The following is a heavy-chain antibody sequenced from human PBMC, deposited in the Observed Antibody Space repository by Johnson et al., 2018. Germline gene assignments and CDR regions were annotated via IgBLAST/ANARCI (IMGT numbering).Heavy chain of an antibody. J-gene: IGHJ3*02. CDR3: AKEYRYCSGGSCYSVDAFDI. CDR2: ISWNSGSI. D-gene: IGHD2-15*01. CDR1: GFTFDDYA. V-gene: IGHV3-9*01. Sequence: QLVESGGGLVQPGRSLRLSCAASGFTFDDYAMHWVRQAPGKGLEWVSGISWNSGSIGYADSVKGRFTISRDNAKNSLYLQMNSLRAEDTALYYCAKEYRYCSGGSCYSVDAFDIWGQGTMVTV.